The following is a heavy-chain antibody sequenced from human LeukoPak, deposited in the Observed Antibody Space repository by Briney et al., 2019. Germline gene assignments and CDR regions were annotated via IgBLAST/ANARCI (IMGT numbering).Heavy chain of an antibody. CDR2: IYHSGST. J-gene: IGHJ4*02. Sequence: PSETLSLTCAVSGYSISSGYYWGWIRQPPGKGLEWIGSIYHSGSTYYNPSLKSRVTILVDTSKNQFSLKLSSVTAADTAVYYCARNHYYDSSGYYLGEYDYWGQGTLVTVSS. V-gene: IGHV4-38-2*01. CDR1: GYSISSGYY. CDR3: ARNHYYDSSGYYLGEYDY. D-gene: IGHD3-22*01.